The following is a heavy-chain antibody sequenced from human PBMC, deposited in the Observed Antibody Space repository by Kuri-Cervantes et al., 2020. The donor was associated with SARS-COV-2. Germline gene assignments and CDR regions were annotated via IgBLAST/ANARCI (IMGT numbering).Heavy chain of an antibody. CDR2: ISYDGSNK. Sequence: GGSLRLSCAASGFTFSSYGMHWVRQAPGKGLEWVAVISYDGSNKYYADSVKGRFTISRDNSKNTPYLQMNSLRAEDTAVYYCARDHGSDEHDYWGQGTLVTVSS. CDR1: GFTFSSYG. D-gene: IGHD3-10*01. J-gene: IGHJ4*02. CDR3: ARDHGSDEHDY. V-gene: IGHV3-30*03.